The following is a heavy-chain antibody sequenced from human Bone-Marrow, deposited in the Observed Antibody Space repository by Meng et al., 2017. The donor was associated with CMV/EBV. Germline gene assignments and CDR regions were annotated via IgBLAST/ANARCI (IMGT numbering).Heavy chain of an antibody. Sequence: GCSSRGRYYCSWIRQHPGNSLERIGYIYYSGSTYYHPSLKSRVTISVDTSKNQFSLKLSSVTAADTAVYYCARDRYSSSWNQGGFDYWGQGTLVTVSS. V-gene: IGHV4-31*02. CDR2: IYYSGST. D-gene: IGHD6-13*01. J-gene: IGHJ4*02. CDR1: GCSSRGRYY. CDR3: ARDRYSSSWNQGGFDY.